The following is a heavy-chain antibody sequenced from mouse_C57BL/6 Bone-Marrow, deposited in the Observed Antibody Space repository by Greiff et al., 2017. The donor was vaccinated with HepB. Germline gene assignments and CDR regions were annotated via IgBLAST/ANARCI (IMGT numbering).Heavy chain of an antibody. Sequence: VKLQESGAELVRPGTSVKMSCKASGYTFTNYWIGWAKQRPGHGLEWIGDIYPGGGYTNYNEKFKGKATLTADKSSSTAYMQFSSLTSEDSAIYYCARGDGYYFDYWGQGTTLTVSS. V-gene: IGHV1-63*01. CDR2: IYPGGGYT. J-gene: IGHJ2*01. CDR1: GYTFTNYW. D-gene: IGHD2-3*01. CDR3: ARGDGYYFDY.